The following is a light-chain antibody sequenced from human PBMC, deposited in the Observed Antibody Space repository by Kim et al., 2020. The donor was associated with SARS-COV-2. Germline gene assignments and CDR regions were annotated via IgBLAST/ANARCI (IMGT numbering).Light chain of an antibody. CDR2: RND. V-gene: IGLV1-47*01. CDR1: SSNIGSNY. CDR3: AAWDDSLNAWV. J-gene: IGLJ3*02. Sequence: GQRVTISCSGSSSNIGSNYVSWHQQLPGTAPKLLIYRNDQRPSGVPDRISGSKSGTSASLAISGLRSEDEADYYCAAWDDSLNAWVFGGGTQLTVL.